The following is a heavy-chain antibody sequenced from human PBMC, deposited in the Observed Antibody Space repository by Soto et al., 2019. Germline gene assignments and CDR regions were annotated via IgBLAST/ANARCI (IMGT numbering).Heavy chain of an antibody. CDR3: ARVPTGGYDWN. CDR2: INSDGTTT. J-gene: IGHJ4*02. CDR1: GFTFTTYW. V-gene: IGHV3-74*01. Sequence: EVQLVESGGGLVQPGGSLRLSCAASGFTFTTYWMHWVRQAPGQGLMWVSRINSDGTTTNYADSVKGRFTISRDNAKNTVYLQMDSLRPEDTAGYYCARVPTGGYDWNWGQGTLVTVSS. D-gene: IGHD5-12*01.